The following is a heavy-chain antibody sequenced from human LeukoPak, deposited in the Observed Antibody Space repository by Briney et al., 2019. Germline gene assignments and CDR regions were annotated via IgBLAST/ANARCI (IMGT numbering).Heavy chain of an antibody. CDR1: GFTFSSYA. Sequence: GGSLRLSCAASGFTFSSYAMSWVRQAPGKGLEWVSTISGSGGSTYSTDSVKGRFTISRDNSKSTLYLQMNSLRVEDTAIYYCAKGGPQFFDYWGQGTLVTVSS. J-gene: IGHJ4*02. CDR2: ISGSGGST. CDR3: AKGGPQFFDY. V-gene: IGHV3-23*01. D-gene: IGHD5-24*01.